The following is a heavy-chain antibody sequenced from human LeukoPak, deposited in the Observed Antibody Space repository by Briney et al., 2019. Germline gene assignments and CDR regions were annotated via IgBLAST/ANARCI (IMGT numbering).Heavy chain of an antibody. J-gene: IGHJ4*02. V-gene: IGHV3-9*01. Sequence: PGGSLRLSCAASGFTFDDYAMHWVRQAPGKGLEWVSGISWNSGSIGYADSVKGRFTISRDNAKNSLYLQVNSLRAEDTALYYCAKVDNSYSYFDYWGQGTLVTVSS. CDR3: AKVDNSYSYFDY. CDR2: ISWNSGSI. CDR1: GFTFDDYA. D-gene: IGHD1-26*01.